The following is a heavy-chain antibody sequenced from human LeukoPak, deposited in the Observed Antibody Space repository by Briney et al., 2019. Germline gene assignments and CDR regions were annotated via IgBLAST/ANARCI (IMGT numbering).Heavy chain of an antibody. CDR3: ASLESSGYYYADRWGYYYYGMDV. D-gene: IGHD3-22*01. V-gene: IGHV1-2*04. CDR2: INPNSGGT. CDR1: GYTFTGYY. J-gene: IGHJ6*02. Sequence: ASVKVSCKASGYTFTGYYMHWVRQAPGQGLEWMGWINPNSGGTNYAQKFQGWVTMTRDTSISTAYMELSRLRSDDTAVYYCASLESSGYYYADRWGYYYYGMDVWGQGTTVTVSS.